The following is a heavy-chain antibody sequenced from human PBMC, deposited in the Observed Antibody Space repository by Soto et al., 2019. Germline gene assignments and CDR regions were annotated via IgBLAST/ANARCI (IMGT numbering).Heavy chain of an antibody. Sequence: PSETLSLTCAVYGGSFSGYYWSWIRQPPGKGLEWIGEMNHSGSSNYNPSLKSRVTISVDTSKNQVSLKLSSVTAADTAVYYCARVSGIYYYGMDVWGQGTTVTVSS. V-gene: IGHV4-34*01. CDR3: ARVSGIYYYGMDV. CDR1: GGSFSGYY. J-gene: IGHJ6*02. D-gene: IGHD3-10*01. CDR2: MNHSGSS.